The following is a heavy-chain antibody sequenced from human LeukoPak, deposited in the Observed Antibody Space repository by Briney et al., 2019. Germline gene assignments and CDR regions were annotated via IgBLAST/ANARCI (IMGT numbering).Heavy chain of an antibody. D-gene: IGHD5-18*01. CDR2: IIPIFGTA. V-gene: IGHV1-69*05. CDR3: ARGNTAMPYNWFDP. CDR1: AGTFSSYA. Sequence: GASVKVSCKASAGTFSSYAISWVRQAPGQGLEWMGGIIPIFGTANYAQKFQGRVTITTDESTSTAYMELSSLRSEDTAVYYCARGNTAMPYNWFDPWGQGTLVTVSS. J-gene: IGHJ5*02.